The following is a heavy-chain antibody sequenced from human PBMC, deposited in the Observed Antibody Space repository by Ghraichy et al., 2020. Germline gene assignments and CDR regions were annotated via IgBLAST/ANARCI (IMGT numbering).Heavy chain of an antibody. J-gene: IGHJ4*02. CDR2: IYYSGST. V-gene: IGHV4-39*01. CDR1: GGSINSSSYY. D-gene: IGHD1-26*01. CDR3: ARQAVGANSTIDY. Sequence: SETLSLTCTVSGGSINSSSYYWGWIRQPPGKGLEWIGSIYYSGSTYYNPSLKSRVTISVDTSKNQFSLKLSSVTAADTAVYYCARQAVGANSTIDYWGQGTLVTVSS.